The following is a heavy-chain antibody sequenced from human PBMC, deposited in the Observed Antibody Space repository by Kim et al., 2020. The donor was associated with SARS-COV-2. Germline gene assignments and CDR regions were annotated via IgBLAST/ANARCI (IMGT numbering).Heavy chain of an antibody. D-gene: IGHD6-13*01. Sequence: SETLSLTCTVSGGSISSSSYYWGWIRQPPGKGLEWIGSIYYSGSTYYNPSLKSRVTISVDTSKNQFSLKLSSVIAADTAVYYCARQRQQLFDYWCQGTLV. V-gene: IGHV4-39*01. CDR2: IYYSGST. CDR1: GGSISSSSYY. CDR3: ARQRQQLFDY. J-gene: IGHJ4*02.